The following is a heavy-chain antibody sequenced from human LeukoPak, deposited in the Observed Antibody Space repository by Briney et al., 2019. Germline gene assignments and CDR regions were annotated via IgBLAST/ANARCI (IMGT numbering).Heavy chain of an antibody. CDR3: ARVPITMIVVVDY. V-gene: IGHV4-34*01. Sequence: SETLSLTCAVYGGSFSGYYWSWSRQPPGKGLEWIGEINHSGSTNYNPSLKSRVTISVDTSKNQFSLKLSSVTAADTAVYYCARVPITMIVVVDYWGQGTLVTVSS. D-gene: IGHD3-22*01. J-gene: IGHJ4*02. CDR2: INHSGST. CDR1: GGSFSGYY.